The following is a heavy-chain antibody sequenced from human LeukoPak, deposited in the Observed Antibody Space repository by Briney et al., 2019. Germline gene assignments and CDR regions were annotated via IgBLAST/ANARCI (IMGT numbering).Heavy chain of an antibody. J-gene: IGHJ3*02. CDR1: GYTFTNYG. D-gene: IGHD3-22*01. CDR2: ISAYNGNT. V-gene: IGHV1-18*01. CDR3: ARDGRRRYYYGSSGREDVFDI. Sequence: ASVKVSCKASGYTFTNYGISWVRQAPGQGLEWMGWISAYNGNTKYAQKFQGRVTMTTDTSTSTAYMELRSLRSDDTAMYYCARDGRRRYYYGSSGREDVFDIWGQGTMVTVSS.